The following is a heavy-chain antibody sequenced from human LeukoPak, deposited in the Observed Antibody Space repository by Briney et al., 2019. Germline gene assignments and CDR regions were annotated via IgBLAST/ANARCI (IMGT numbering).Heavy chain of an antibody. J-gene: IGHJ3*02. D-gene: IGHD3-3*01. V-gene: IGHV6-1*01. CDR1: GDSVSSNSAA. CDR2: TYYRSKWYN. Sequence: SQTLSLTCAISGDSVSSNSAAWNWIRQSPSRGLEWLGRTYYRSKWYNDYAVSVKSRITINPDTSKNQFSLQLNSVTPEDTAVYYCASSRITIFGVVSWDAFDIWGQGTMVTVSS. CDR3: ASSRITIFGVVSWDAFDI.